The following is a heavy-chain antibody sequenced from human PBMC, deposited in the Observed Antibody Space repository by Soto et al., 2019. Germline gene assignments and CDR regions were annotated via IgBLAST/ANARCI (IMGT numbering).Heavy chain of an antibody. J-gene: IGHJ5*02. CDR3: ARXGHYDFWSGYHWFDP. V-gene: IGHV1-8*01. CDR2: MNPNSGNT. D-gene: IGHD3-3*01. Sequence: GASVEVSCKASGYTFTSYDINWVRQATGQGLEWMGWMNPNSGNTGYAQKFQGRVTMTRNTSISTAYMELSSLRSEDTAVYYCARXGHYDFWSGYHWFDPWGQGTLVTVSS. CDR1: GYTFTSYD.